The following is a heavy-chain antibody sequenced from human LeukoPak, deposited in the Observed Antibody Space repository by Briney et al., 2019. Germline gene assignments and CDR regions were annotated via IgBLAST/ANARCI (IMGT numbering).Heavy chain of an antibody. CDR1: GYSISSGYY. Sequence: SETLSLTCTVSGYSISSGYYWGWIRQPPGKGLEWIGSIHHSGSTNYNPSLKSRVTISLDTSKNQFSLKLSSVTAADTAVYYCARDRSGVIRGADYYYYMDVWGKGTTVTISS. CDR2: IHHSGST. J-gene: IGHJ6*03. V-gene: IGHV4-38-2*02. D-gene: IGHD1-26*01. CDR3: ARDRSGVIRGADYYYYMDV.